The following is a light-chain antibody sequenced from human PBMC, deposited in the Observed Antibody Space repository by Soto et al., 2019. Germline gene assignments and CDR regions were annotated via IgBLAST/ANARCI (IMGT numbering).Light chain of an antibody. CDR2: GAS. CDR1: QSVASNN. V-gene: IGKV3-20*01. CDR3: KQYGSSPRT. Sequence: EIVLTQSPGTLSLSPGERATLSCRASQSVASNNLAWYQQIPGQTPRILIYGASSRATGIPDRFSGSRSGTDFTLTISRLEPEEFAVYYCKQYGSSPRTFGQGTRVHIE. J-gene: IGKJ1*01.